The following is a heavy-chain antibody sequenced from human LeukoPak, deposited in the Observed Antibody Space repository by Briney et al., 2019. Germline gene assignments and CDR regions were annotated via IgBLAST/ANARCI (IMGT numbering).Heavy chain of an antibody. Sequence: GGSLRLSCAASGFTFSSYSVNWVRQAPGKGLEWVSSISSSSSYIYYADSVKGRFTISRDNAKNSLYLQMNSLRAEDTAVYYCARAVPLRFLEWLPRGTDKFDYWGQGTLVTVSS. CDR2: ISSSSSYI. D-gene: IGHD3-3*01. V-gene: IGHV3-21*01. CDR1: GFTFSSYS. J-gene: IGHJ4*02. CDR3: ARAVPLRFLEWLPRGTDKFDY.